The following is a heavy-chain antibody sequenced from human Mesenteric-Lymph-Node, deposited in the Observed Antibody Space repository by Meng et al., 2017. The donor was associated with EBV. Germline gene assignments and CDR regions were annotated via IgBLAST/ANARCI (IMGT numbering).Heavy chain of an antibody. J-gene: IGHJ4*02. Sequence: QAPLRQWGAGLLKPSGNLSLTCAVYGGFFSCSYWSWVRQSPGKGLEWIGENNHSGSTKYNPSLTSRVNISLDPSQTQCSLKLSSVTAADTAVYSCASPGYPGGVLWFANWGQGTLVTVSS. CDR3: ASPGYPGGVLWFAN. V-gene: IGHV4-34*01. CDR1: GGFFSCSY. CDR2: NNHSGST. D-gene: IGHD3-10*01.